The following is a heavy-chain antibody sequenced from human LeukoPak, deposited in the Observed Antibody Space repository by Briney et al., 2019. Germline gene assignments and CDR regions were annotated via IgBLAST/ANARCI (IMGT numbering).Heavy chain of an antibody. V-gene: IGHV1-69*13. CDR2: IIPIFGTA. CDR1: GGTFSSYA. D-gene: IGHD2-21*01. Sequence: ASVKVSCKASGGTFSSYAISWVRQAPGQGLEWMGGIIPIFGTANYAQKFQGRVTITADESTSTAYMELSSLRSEDTAVYYCARGISRLRNAFSCGGDCFNWFDPWGQGTLVTVSS. CDR3: ARGISRLRNAFSCGGDCFNWFDP. J-gene: IGHJ5*02.